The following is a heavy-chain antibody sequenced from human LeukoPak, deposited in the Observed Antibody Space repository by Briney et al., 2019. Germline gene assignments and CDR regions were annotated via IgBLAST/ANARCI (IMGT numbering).Heavy chain of an antibody. V-gene: IGHV4-59*11. Sequence: SETLSLTCAVSGGPIISHYWSWIRQPPGTGLEWVWYISNSGSTDYNPSLRSRVTISINTSKDKFSLKLTSVTADDSAVYYCVRDALEGYYPYYYMDVWGRGTTVTVSS. CDR2: ISNSGST. CDR3: VRDALEGYYPYYYMDV. CDR1: GGPIISHY. D-gene: IGHD1-1*01. J-gene: IGHJ6*03.